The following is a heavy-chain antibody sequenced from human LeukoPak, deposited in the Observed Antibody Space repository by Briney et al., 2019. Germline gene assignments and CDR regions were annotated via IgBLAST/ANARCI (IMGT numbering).Heavy chain of an antibody. CDR2: ILGTGDYT. CDR1: GYTFSNSV. Sequence: GGSLRLSCVASGYTFSNSVMTWVREAPGKRLEWVSSILGTGDYTYFANSVKGRLTISRDNSKNTLYLQMNSLRAGDTAIYYCARGSKGTYDYWGQGTLVTVSS. J-gene: IGHJ4*02. V-gene: IGHV3-23*01. CDR3: ARGSKGTYDY.